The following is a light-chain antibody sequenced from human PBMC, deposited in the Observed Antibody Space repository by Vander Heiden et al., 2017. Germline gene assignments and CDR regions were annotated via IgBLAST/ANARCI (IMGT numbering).Light chain of an antibody. Sequence: DIQMTQSPSSLSASVGDRVTITCRASQGITTNLAWFQQKPGKAPNSLIYDASHLQSGVPSRFSGSGSGTDFTLTINSLRPEDSATYYCQQYSSNPLTFGGGTRVEI. V-gene: IGKV1-16*01. CDR2: DAS. CDR1: QGITTN. CDR3: QQYSSNPLT. J-gene: IGKJ4*01.